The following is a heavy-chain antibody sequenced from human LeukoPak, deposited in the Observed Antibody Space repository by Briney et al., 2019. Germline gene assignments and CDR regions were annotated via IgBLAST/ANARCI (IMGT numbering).Heavy chain of an antibody. D-gene: IGHD1-26*01. J-gene: IGHJ4*02. V-gene: IGHV1-2*02. CDR2: INPNSGGT. CDR1: GYTFTCYY. Sequence: GASVTVSCKASGYTFTCYYMHWVRQAPGQGLEWMGWINPNSGGTNYAQKFQGRVTMTRDTSISTAYMELSRLRSDDTAVYYCARTPIATIPPRYYFDYWGQGTLVTVSS. CDR3: ARTPIATIPPRYYFDY.